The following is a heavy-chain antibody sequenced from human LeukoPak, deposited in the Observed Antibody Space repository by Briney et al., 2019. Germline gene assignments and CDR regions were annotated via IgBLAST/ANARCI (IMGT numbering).Heavy chain of an antibody. Sequence: ASVNVSCKTSGYSFTGYYMHWVRQAPGQGLEWLGWINPNTGDTNYAQKFQGRVAMTRDTSITTAYMELTRLTSDDTAVYYCARDRGSSWYFDYWGQRTLVTVSS. V-gene: IGHV1-2*02. D-gene: IGHD6-13*01. CDR1: GYSFTGYY. CDR2: INPNTGDT. CDR3: ARDRGSSWYFDY. J-gene: IGHJ4*02.